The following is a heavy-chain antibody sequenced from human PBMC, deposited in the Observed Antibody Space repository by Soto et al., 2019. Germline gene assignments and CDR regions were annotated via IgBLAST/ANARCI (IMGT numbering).Heavy chain of an antibody. J-gene: IGHJ6*02. CDR1: GGSISSGGYY. CDR2: IYYSGST. D-gene: IGHD3-3*01. Sequence: QVQLQESGPGLVKPSQTLSLTCTVSGGSISSGGYYWSWIRQHPGKGLEWIGYIYYSGSTYYNPCLKRRVTISVPTSMNQCSLKLRSVVAANTAMYYCARVFGFGGMDVWGQGTTVTVSS. V-gene: IGHV4-31*03. CDR3: ARVFGFGGMDV.